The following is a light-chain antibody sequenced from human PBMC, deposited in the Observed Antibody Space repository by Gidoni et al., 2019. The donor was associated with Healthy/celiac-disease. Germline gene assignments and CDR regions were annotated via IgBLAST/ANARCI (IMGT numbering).Light chain of an antibody. CDR3: QQYGGSPGLT. CDR2: GAS. V-gene: IGKV3-20*01. CDR1: QSVSSSY. J-gene: IGKJ4*01. Sequence: EIVLTQAPGTLSSSPGARATLSCRASQSVSSSYLSWYQQKPGQAPRLLIDGASSRATGIPDRFSGSGSGTDFTLTISRLVPEDFAVYYCQQYGGSPGLTFGGGTKVEIK.